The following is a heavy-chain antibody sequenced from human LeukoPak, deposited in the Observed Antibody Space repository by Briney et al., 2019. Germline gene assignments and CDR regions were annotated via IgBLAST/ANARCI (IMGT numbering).Heavy chain of an antibody. CDR1: GDSTSRYY. V-gene: IGHV4-59*01. CDR2: IFYSGIV. CDR3: AGLFSGYDPFDY. J-gene: IGHJ4*02. D-gene: IGHD5-12*01. Sequence: SETLSLTCTVSGDSTSRYYWSWIRQPPGKGREFLGYIFYSGIVNYNPSLKSRVTMSVDSSKNQVSLKVRSVTAADTAVYYCAGLFSGYDPFDYWGQGILVTVSS.